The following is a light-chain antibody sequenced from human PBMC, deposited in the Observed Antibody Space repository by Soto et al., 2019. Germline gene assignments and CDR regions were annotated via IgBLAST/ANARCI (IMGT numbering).Light chain of an antibody. CDR3: QQYVTSPRT. CDR2: DAS. CDR1: QSVSCY. Sequence: VWIPSAGTLAVSRGDVAIRSCRASQSVSCYLAWYQQKPGQAPRLLIYDASNRATGIPARFSGSRSGTAFTLTLRCLEPEDFAVPYCQQYVTSPRTFGQGTKVDIK. V-gene: IGKV3-11*01. J-gene: IGKJ1*01.